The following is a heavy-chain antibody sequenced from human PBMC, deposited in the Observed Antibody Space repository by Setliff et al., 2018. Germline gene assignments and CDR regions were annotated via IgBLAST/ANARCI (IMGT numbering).Heavy chain of an antibody. D-gene: IGHD5-12*01. Sequence: ASVKVSCKVSGSTVTESSMHWVRQAPGQRLEWVGWIRASNDETDYAQKFRGRVTMTTDTSTATVYMELKKLRSDDTAVYYCARSSGPRVVLAADFDYWGQGTLVTVSS. CDR3: ARSSGPRVVLAADFDY. J-gene: IGHJ4*02. V-gene: IGHV1-18*01. CDR1: GSTVTESS. CDR2: IRASNDET.